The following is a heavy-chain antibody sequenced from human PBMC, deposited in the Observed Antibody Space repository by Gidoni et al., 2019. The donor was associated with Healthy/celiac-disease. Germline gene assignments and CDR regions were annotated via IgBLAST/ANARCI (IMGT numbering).Heavy chain of an antibody. J-gene: IGHJ3*02. CDR1: GGTCSSYA. CDR3: ARDHRGTCSSTSCYVEAFDI. V-gene: IGHV1-69*01. D-gene: IGHD2-2*01. CDR2: IIPIFGTA. Sequence: KKPGSSVKVSCKASGGTCSSYAISWVRQAPGQGLEWMGGIIPIFGTANYAQKFQGRVTITADESTSTAYMELSSLRSEDTAVYYCARDHRGTCSSTSCYVEAFDIWGQGTMVTVSS.